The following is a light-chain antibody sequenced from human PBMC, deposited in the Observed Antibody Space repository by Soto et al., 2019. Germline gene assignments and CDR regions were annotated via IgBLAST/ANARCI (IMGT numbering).Light chain of an antibody. J-gene: IGKJ1*01. V-gene: IGKV3D-15*01. CDR3: QRYKNWPRT. CDR2: GAS. CDR1: QSVNTN. Sequence: EIVMTQSPATLSVSPGERATLSCRASQSVNTNVAWYQQEPGQAPRLLIYGASTRATGIPARFSGSVSGTEFALTISSLQSEDFAVYYCQRYKNWPRTFGHGTKV.